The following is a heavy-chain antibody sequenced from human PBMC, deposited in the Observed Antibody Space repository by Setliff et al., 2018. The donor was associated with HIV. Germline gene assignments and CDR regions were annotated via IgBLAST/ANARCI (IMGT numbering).Heavy chain of an antibody. CDR2: VKKDESEK. CDR3: ARYFRGGSYKDY. D-gene: IGHD1-26*01. J-gene: IGHJ4*02. Sequence: GGSLRLSCAASGFTISNDWMTWVRQAPGKGLEWVANVKKDESEKYYVASVKGRFTSSRDNAKRSLYLQMNSLRGEDTAVYYCARYFRGGSYKDYWGQGTLVTVSS. V-gene: IGHV3-7*01. CDR1: GFTISNDW.